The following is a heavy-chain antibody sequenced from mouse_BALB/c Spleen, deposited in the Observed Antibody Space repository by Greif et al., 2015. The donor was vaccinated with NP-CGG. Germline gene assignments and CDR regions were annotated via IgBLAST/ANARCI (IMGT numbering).Heavy chain of an antibody. CDR1: GYTFTDYN. CDR3: ARWRGISLEAWCAH. CDR2: IYTYNGGT. V-gene: IGHV1S29*02. J-gene: IGHJ3*01. D-gene: IGHD2-14*01. Sequence: EVKLQQSGPELVKPGDSVTISCKASGYTFTDYNIHWVKQSHGKSLEWIGYIYTYNGGTGYNQTFKNKATLTVDNSSSTVHMERRSLAYVYSARYYCARWRGISLEAWCAHWGQVTLFTVSA.